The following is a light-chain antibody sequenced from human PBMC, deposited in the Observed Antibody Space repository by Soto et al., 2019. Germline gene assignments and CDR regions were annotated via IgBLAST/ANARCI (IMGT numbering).Light chain of an antibody. CDR1: SGHSSYA. CDR3: QTWGTGIRV. J-gene: IGLJ1*01. V-gene: IGLV4-69*01. CDR2: LNSDGSH. Sequence: QPVLAQSPSASASLGASVKLTCTLSSGHSSYAIAWHQQPPEKGPRYLMKLNSDGSHSKGEGIPDRFSGSSSGAERYLTISRLQSEDEADYYWQTWGTGIRVFAKGTKVTVL.